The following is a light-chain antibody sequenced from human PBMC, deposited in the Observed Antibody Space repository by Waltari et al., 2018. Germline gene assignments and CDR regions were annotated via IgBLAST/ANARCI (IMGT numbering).Light chain of an antibody. CDR2: EAS. CDR1: QNINSW. V-gene: IGKV1-5*01. CDR3: QQYSTAPYS. J-gene: IGKJ2*03. Sequence: DIQVTQSPSSLSASVGDKVTITCQASQNINSWLAWYQQKPGKAPKTLIYEASSLESGVPSRFSGDGSGTYFTLTISNLQPEDFAAYYCQQYSTAPYSSGQGTKVEIK.